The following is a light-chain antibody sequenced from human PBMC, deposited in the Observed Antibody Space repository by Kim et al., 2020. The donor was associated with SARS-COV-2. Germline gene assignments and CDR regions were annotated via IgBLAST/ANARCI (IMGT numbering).Light chain of an antibody. Sequence: SSELTQDPAVSVALGQTVRITCQGDSLRSYYASWYQQKPGQAPVFVMYGKNNRPSGIPDRFSGSNSGNTVSLTISGAQAEDEAEYYCSSRDSSGNYEVFG. CDR2: GKN. CDR1: SLRSYY. CDR3: SSRDSSGNYEV. V-gene: IGLV3-19*01. J-gene: IGLJ1*01.